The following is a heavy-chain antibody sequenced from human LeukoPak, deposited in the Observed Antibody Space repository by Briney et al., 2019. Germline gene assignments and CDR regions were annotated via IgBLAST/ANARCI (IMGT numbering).Heavy chain of an antibody. CDR2: INPNSGGT. CDR3: ARDFTRNYYDINAYYDY. Sequence: EASVKVSCKASGYTFTGYYMHWVRQAPGQGLEWMGWINPNSGGTNYAQKFQGRVTMTRDTSISTAYMELSRLRSDDTAVYYCARDFTRNYYDINAYYDYWGQGTLVTVSS. V-gene: IGHV1-2*02. J-gene: IGHJ4*02. CDR1: GYTFTGYY. D-gene: IGHD3-22*01.